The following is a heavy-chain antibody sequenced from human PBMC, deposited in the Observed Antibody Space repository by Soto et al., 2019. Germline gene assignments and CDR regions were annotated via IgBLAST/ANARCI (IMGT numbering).Heavy chain of an antibody. D-gene: IGHD3-10*01. CDR3: ARLLYGSGSWFDP. CDR1: GGSISSYD. CDR2: IYYSGST. Sequence: SETLSLTCTVSGGSISSYDWSGIRQPPGKGLEWIGYIYYSGSTNYNPSLKSRVTISVDTSKNQFSLKLSSVTAADTAVYYCARLLYGSGSWFDPWGQGTLVTGS. V-gene: IGHV4-59*08. J-gene: IGHJ5*02.